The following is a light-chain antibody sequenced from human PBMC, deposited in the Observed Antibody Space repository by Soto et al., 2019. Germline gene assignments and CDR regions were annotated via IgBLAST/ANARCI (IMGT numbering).Light chain of an antibody. CDR3: QQYKNWPL. Sequence: IFMTQSPATLSVSPGEGVTLSCGASQSVRSHLAWYQQKPGQPPRLLIYGASTRATGIPARFSGSGFGTEFTLTISSPQSEDFPVYYCQQYKNWPLFGQGTRLEIK. CDR1: QSVRSH. CDR2: GAS. J-gene: IGKJ5*01. V-gene: IGKV3-15*01.